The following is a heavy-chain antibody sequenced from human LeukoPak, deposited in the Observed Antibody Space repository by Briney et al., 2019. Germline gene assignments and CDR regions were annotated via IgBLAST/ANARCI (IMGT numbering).Heavy chain of an antibody. J-gene: IGHJ6*02. Sequence: ASVKVSCKASRYTFTSYAMNWVRQAPEQGLEWMGWINTNTGNPTYAQGFTGRFVFSLDTSVSTAYLQISSLKAEDTAVYYCARDLIAARPDVYYGMDVWGQGTTVTVSS. CDR2: INTNTGNP. D-gene: IGHD6-6*01. V-gene: IGHV7-4-1*02. CDR3: ARDLIAARPDVYYGMDV. CDR1: RYTFTSYA.